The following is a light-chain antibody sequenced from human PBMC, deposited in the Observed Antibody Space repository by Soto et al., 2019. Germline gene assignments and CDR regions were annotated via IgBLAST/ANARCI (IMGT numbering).Light chain of an antibody. CDR2: GAS. CDR1: QSVSSN. V-gene: IGKV3-15*01. J-gene: IGKJ1*01. CDR3: QQYNNWPQT. Sequence: EIVMTPSPATLSVSPGDRATLSCRASQSVSSNLAWYQQRPGQAPRLLIYGASTRATGIPARFSGSGSGTDFTLTISSLQSEDFAVYYCQQYNNWPQTFGQGTKVDI.